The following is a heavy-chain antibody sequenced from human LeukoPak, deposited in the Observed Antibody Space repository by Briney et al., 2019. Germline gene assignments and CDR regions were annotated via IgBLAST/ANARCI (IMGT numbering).Heavy chain of an antibody. CDR3: ARDYSTGFLYFDL. CDR2: AYHSGST. J-gene: IGHJ2*01. CDR1: GGSIRSYY. Sequence: PSETLSLTCSVSGGSIRSYYWGWIRQPPGKGLEWIGHAYHSGSTNSNPSLKSRVTISIDTSKNQFSLRLSSVTAADTAVYFCARDYSTGFLYFDLWGRGTLVTVSS. V-gene: IGHV4-59*01. D-gene: IGHD6-25*01.